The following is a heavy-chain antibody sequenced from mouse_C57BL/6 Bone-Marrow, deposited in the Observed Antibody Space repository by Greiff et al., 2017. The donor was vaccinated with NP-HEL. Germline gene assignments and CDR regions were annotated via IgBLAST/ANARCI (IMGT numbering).Heavy chain of an antibody. CDR3: ARTDYGYDDEGLLDY. J-gene: IGHJ2*01. CDR2: IWSGGST. Sequence: VQRVESGPGLVQPSQSLSITCTVSGFSLTSYGVHWVRQSPGKGLEWLGVIWSGGSTDYNAAFISRLSISKDNSKSQVFFKMNSLQADDTAIYYCARTDYGYDDEGLLDYWGQGTTLTVSS. D-gene: IGHD2-2*01. CDR1: GFSLTSYG. V-gene: IGHV2-2*01.